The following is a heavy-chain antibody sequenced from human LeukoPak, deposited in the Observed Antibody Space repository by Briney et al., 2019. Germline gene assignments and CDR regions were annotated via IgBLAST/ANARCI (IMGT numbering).Heavy chain of an antibody. CDR2: INYSGST. D-gene: IGHD5-24*01. V-gene: IGHV4-59*01. CDR1: GGSISSYF. CDR3: ARGRRDGYTLYYMDV. Sequence: SETLSLTCTVSGGSISSYFWSWIRQPPGKGLEWIGYINYSGSTKYNPSLKSRVTISVDTSKNQFSLKLSSVTAADTAVYYCARGRRDGYTLYYMDVWAKGTTVTISS. J-gene: IGHJ6*03.